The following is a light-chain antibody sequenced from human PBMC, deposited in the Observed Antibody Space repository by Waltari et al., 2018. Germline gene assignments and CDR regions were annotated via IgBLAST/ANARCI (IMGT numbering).Light chain of an antibody. CDR1: ESINTW. CDR3: QQYYHLFS. Sequence: DIQMTQSPSTLSASVGDRVTISCRATESINTWLAWYQQKPGKAPKLLISRAFNLESGVPSKFSGRGSGTEFTLTINSLQPEDIATYYCQQYYHLFSFGEGTKVGI. J-gene: IGKJ4*01. CDR2: RAF. V-gene: IGKV1-5*03.